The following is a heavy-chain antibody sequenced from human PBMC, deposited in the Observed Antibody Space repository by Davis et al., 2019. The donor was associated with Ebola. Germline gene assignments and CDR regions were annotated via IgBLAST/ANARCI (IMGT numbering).Heavy chain of an antibody. V-gene: IGHV5-51*01. J-gene: IGHJ4*02. CDR1: GYNLATSW. CDR2: THPSDSDT. D-gene: IGHD1-26*01. Sequence: GESLKISCKGSGYNLATSWIAWVRQMPGKGLEWMGITHPSDSDTSYSPSFQGQVTISADKSISTAYLQWSSLKASDTAMYYCARHEAIVGATGGDYWCQGTLVTVSS. CDR3: ARHEAIVGATGGDY.